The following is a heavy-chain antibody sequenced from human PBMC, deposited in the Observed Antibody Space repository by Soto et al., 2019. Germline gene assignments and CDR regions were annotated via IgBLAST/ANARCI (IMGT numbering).Heavy chain of an antibody. J-gene: IGHJ4*02. V-gene: IGHV3-7*03. CDR3: AGDRADRYYFDY. CDR1: GFTFSSYW. CDR2: INQDGSEK. Sequence: GGSLRLSCAASGFTFSSYWMSWVRQAPGKGLEWVANINQDGSEKYYVDSVKGRFTITRDNAKNSLYLQMNSLRAEDTAVDYCAGDRADRYYFDYWGQGTLVTVSS.